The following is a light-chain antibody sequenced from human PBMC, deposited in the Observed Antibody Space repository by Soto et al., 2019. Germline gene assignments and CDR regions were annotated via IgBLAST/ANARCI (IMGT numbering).Light chain of an antibody. CDR3: AAWDASLDGGV. CDR2: SNN. V-gene: IGLV1-44*01. J-gene: IGLJ1*01. CDR1: SSNIGSNT. Sequence: QLVLTQPPSASGTPGQRVTISRSGSSSNIGSNTVNWYQQLPGTAPKLLIYSNNQRPSGVPDRFSGSKSGTSASLAISGLQSEDEADYYCAAWDASLDGGVFGTGTKLTVL.